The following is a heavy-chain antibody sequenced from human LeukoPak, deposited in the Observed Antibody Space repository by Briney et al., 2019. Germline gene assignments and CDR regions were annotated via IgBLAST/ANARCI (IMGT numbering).Heavy chain of an antibody. D-gene: IGHD2-2*01. CDR1: GFTFSSYS. Sequence: GGSLRLSCAASGFTFSSYSMNWVRQAPGKGLEWVSSISSSSYIYYADSVKGRFTISRDNAKNSLYLQMNSLRAEDTAVYYCARDDQLRPNNYDYWGQGTLVTVSS. CDR3: ARDDQLRPNNYDY. J-gene: IGHJ4*02. V-gene: IGHV3-21*01. CDR2: ISSSSYI.